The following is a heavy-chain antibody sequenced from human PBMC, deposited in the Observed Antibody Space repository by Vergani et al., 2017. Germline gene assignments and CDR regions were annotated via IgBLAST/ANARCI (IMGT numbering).Heavy chain of an antibody. J-gene: IGHJ6*02. CDR1: GGSFNDYY. V-gene: IGHV4-34*01. CDR3: ARLIVEVPAGMSLPYGMDV. CDR2: INHRGST. D-gene: IGHD2-2*01. Sequence: QVQLQQWGTGLLKPSETLSLTCAVYGGSFNDYYWSWIRQPPGQGLEWIGEINHRGSTNYNPSLKSRFTISIDTSKSQFSLKLTSVTAADTAVYYCARLIVEVPAGMSLPYGMDVWGQGTAVTISS.